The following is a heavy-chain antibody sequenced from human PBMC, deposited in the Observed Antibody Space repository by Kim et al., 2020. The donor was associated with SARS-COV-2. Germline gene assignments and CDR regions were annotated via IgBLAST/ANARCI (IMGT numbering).Heavy chain of an antibody. CDR2: ISDIGGSL. D-gene: IGHD3-10*01. CDR3: AKDPGGRLSAWYFDL. J-gene: IGHJ2*01. Sequence: GGSLRLSCAASGFTFSTYAMSWVRQAPGKGLECVSAISDIGGSLKYADSVKGRFTISRDNSKNTVYLQMNSLRGEDTAVYYCAKDPGGRLSAWYFDLWGRGTLVTVSS. CDR1: GFTFSTYA. V-gene: IGHV3-23*01.